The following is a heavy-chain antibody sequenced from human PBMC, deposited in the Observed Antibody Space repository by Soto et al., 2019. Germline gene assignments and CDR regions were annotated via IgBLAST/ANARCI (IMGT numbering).Heavy chain of an antibody. J-gene: IGHJ4*02. Sequence: LRLSCAASEFTFSDYAIYWVRQAPGKGLEWVALISSDGSNKYYADSVKGRFTTSRDNSRNTLYLQMNSLRAEDTAVYYCARDRKTYYDFWSGYLTGYWGQGTLVTVSS. V-gene: IGHV3-30-3*01. D-gene: IGHD3-3*01. CDR3: ARDRKTYYDFWSGYLTGY. CDR1: EFTFSDYA. CDR2: ISSDGSNK.